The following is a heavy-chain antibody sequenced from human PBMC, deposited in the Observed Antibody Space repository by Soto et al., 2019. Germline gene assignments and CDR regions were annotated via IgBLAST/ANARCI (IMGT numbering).Heavy chain of an antibody. CDR2: ISPYNDYT. D-gene: IGHD3-16*01. CDR3: ASGGYYDNYWGKLSQYGLDV. V-gene: IGHV1-18*01. J-gene: IGHJ6*02. Sequence: QVQLAQSANEVKKPGASVRVSCKAAGYTFIRYGIAWVRQAPGQGLEWMGWISPYNDYTVYAQKVQGRVSMTADTYTRTVYMKLRRLKSDDTAVYYCASGGYYDNYWGKLSQYGLDVWGQGTSVSVSS. CDR1: GYTFIRYG.